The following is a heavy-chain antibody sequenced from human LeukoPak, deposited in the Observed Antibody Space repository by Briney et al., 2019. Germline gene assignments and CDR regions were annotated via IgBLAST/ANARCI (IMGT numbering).Heavy chain of an antibody. J-gene: IGHJ3*02. CDR2: ISYDGRNT. V-gene: IGHV3-30*18. Sequence: PGGSLRLSCAASGFTFSNYGMHWVRQAPGKGLEWVAVISYDGRNTYYADSVKGRFTISRDNSKNTLYLQMNSLKTEDTAVYYCAKASWVPWADYAFDMWGQGTMVTVSS. CDR1: GFTFSNYG. CDR3: AKASWVPWADYAFDM. D-gene: IGHD1-26*01.